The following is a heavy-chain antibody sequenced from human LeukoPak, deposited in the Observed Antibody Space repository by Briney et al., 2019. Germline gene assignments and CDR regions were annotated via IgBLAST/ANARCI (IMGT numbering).Heavy chain of an antibody. V-gene: IGHV3-48*01. CDR3: ARGPSSSWSNY. CDR1: GFTFSSYS. Sequence: GGSLRLSCAASGFTFSSYSMNWVRQAPGKGLEWVSYISSSSSTIYYADSVKGRFTISRDNAKNSLYLQMNSLRAEDTAVYYCARGPSSSWSNYWGQGTLVTVSS. D-gene: IGHD6-13*01. CDR2: ISSSSSTI. J-gene: IGHJ4*02.